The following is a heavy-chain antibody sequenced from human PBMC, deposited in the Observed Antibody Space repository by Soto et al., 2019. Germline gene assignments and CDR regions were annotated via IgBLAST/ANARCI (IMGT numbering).Heavy chain of an antibody. D-gene: IGHD3-16*01. CDR3: ARDNSMLGAPFHY. CDR2: IYTDGGT. Sequence: VGSLRLSCAASGFTVSSNSMSWVRQAPGKGLEWVSLIYTDGGTYYGDSVKGRFTISRDTSKNTLSLQMTSLRADDTAVYYCARDNSMLGAPFHYWGQGTLVTVSS. CDR1: GFTVSSNS. V-gene: IGHV3-53*01. J-gene: IGHJ4*02.